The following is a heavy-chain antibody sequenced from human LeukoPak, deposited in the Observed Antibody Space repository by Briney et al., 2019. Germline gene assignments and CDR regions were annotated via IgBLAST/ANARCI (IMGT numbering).Heavy chain of an antibody. V-gene: IGHV3-73*01. D-gene: IGHD3-3*01. Sequence: GGSLKLSCAASGFTFSGSAMHWVRQASGKGLEWVGRIRSKANSYATAYAAPVKGRFTISRDDSKNTAYLQMNSLKTEDTAVYYCYFWSGYYIYWGQGTLVTVSS. CDR2: IRSKANSYAT. CDR1: GFTFSGSA. CDR3: YFWSGYYIY. J-gene: IGHJ4*02.